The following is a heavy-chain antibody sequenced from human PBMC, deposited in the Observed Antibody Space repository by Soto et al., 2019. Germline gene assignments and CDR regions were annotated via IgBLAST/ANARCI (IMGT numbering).Heavy chain of an antibody. CDR1: GDTFSSYA. D-gene: IGHD3-22*01. CDR2: IIPMFGTA. CDR3: ARVGPAHYYDSSGYYAPLDY. V-gene: IGHV1-69*01. J-gene: IGHJ4*02. Sequence: QVQLVQSGAEVKKPGSSVKVSCKASGDTFSSYAINWVRQAPGQGLEWMCGIIPMFGTANYAQKFKGRVTITAGERTSTVYVELSILRSEDTAVYYCARVGPAHYYDSSGYYAPLDYWGQGTLVTVSS.